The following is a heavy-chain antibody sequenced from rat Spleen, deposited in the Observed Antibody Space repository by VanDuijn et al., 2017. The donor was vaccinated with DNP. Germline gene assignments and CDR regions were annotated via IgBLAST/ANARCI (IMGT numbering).Heavy chain of an antibody. CDR1: GFTFSNYG. V-gene: IGHV5S13*01. CDR2: ISTGGGST. CDR3: VRWNSGHFDY. D-gene: IGHD4-3*01. Sequence: EVQLVESGGGLVQPGRSLKLSCAASGFTFSNYGMAWVRQAPKKGLEWVATISTGGGSTYYRDSVKGRFTISRDNAKSTLYLQMDSLRSEDTATYYCVRWNSGHFDYWGQGVMVTVSS. J-gene: IGHJ2*01.